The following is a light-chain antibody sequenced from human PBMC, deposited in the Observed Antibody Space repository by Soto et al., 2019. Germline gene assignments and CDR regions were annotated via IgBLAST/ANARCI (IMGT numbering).Light chain of an antibody. V-gene: IGLV2-11*01. CDR1: SSDVGGYNY. CDR2: DVS. J-gene: IGLJ3*02. Sequence: QSVLTQPRSVSGSPGQSVTISCTGTSSDVGGYNYVSWYQQHPGKAPKLMIYDVSERTSGVPDRFSGSKSGNTASLTISGLQAEDEADYYCCSYAGSYTWVFGGGTKVTVL. CDR3: CSYAGSYTWV.